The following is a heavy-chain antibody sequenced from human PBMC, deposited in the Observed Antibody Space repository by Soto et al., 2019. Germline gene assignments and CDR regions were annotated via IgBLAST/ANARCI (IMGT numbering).Heavy chain of an antibody. CDR3: GKVFTFFGVAAGWPY. J-gene: IGHJ4*02. D-gene: IGHD3-3*01. CDR1: GFTFSSYA. V-gene: IGHV3-23*01. CDR2: ISGSGGST. Sequence: EVQLLESGGGLVQPGGSLRLSCAASGFTFSSYAMSWVRQAPGKGLEWVSAISGSGGSTYYADSVKGRFTISRDNSKNTLYLQMNSRRAEDRAVYYCGKVFTFFGVAAGWPYWGRGPLAPVSS.